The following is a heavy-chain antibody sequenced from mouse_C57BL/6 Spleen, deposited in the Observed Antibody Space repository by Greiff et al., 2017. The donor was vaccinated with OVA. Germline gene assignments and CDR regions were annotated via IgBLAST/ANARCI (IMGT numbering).Heavy chain of an antibody. CDR2: IYPGDGDT. Sequence: QVQLQQSGPELVKPGASVKISCKASGYAFSSSWMNWVKQRPGKGLEWIGRIYPGDGDTNYNGKFKGKATLTADKSSSTAYMQLSSLTSEDSAVYFCARWGVTTVVAPYWGQGTTLTVSS. D-gene: IGHD1-1*01. CDR1: GYAFSSSW. CDR3: ARWGVTTVVAPY. J-gene: IGHJ2*01. V-gene: IGHV1-82*01.